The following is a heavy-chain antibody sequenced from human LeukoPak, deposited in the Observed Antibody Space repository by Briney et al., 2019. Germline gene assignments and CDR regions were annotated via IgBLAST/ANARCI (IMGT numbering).Heavy chain of an antibody. V-gene: IGHV4-34*01. CDR1: GGSFSGYY. J-gene: IGHJ6*03. D-gene: IGHD4/OR15-4a*01. CDR2: INHSGRT. Sequence: SETLSLTCADYGGSFSGYYWTWIRQSPGKGLEWIGDINHSGRTNYNPSLKSRVTISADTPKNQFSLKMTSMTAADTAVYYCVRSVKLVLITYHHYYMDVWGKGTTVTVSS. CDR3: VRSVKLVLITYHHYYMDV.